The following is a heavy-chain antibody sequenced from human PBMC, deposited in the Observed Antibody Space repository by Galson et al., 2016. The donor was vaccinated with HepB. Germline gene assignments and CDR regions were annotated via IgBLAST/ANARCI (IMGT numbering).Heavy chain of an antibody. Sequence: LSLTCHVSGGSISSGGYYWSWIRQHPGKGLEWIGYIFYSGRTYYNPSLESRVIISVDTSKNQFSLNLTSVTAADTAVYYCVRGRGRTPFTGYALDYWGQGTLVTVSS. J-gene: IGHJ4*02. V-gene: IGHV4-31*03. CDR2: IFYSGRT. CDR3: VRGRGRTPFTGYALDY. CDR1: GGSISSGGYY. D-gene: IGHD3-9*01.